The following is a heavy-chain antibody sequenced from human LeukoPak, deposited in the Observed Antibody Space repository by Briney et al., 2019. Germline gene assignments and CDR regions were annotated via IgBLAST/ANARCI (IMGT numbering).Heavy chain of an antibody. CDR1: GFTFSDYY. Sequence: PGGSLRLSCAASGFTFSDYYMSWIRQAPGKGLEWVSYISSSGSTIYYADSVKGRFTISRDNAKNSLYLQMNSLRAEDTAVYYCASAFEYSSSPVAFDIWGQGTMVTVSS. J-gene: IGHJ3*02. V-gene: IGHV3-11*04. D-gene: IGHD6-6*01. CDR2: ISSSGSTI. CDR3: ASAFEYSSSPVAFDI.